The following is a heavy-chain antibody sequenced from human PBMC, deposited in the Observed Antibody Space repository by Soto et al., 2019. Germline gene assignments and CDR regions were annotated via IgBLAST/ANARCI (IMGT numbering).Heavy chain of an antibody. V-gene: IGHV4-34*01. CDR2: INHSGST. CDR1: GGSLSGYY. J-gene: IGHJ6*02. Sequence: SETLSLTCAVYGGSLSGYYWSWIRQPPGKGLEWIGEINHSGSTNYNPSLKSRVTISVDTSKNQFSLKLSSVTAADTAVYYCARGRLDSLQFNYGMDIWGQGTTVTV. CDR3: ARGRLDSLQFNYGMDI. D-gene: IGHD4-4*01.